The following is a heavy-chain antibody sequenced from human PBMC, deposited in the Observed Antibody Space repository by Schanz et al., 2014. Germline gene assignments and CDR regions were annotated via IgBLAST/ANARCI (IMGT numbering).Heavy chain of an antibody. Sequence: QVQLVESGGGVVQPGRLLRLSCAASGFMFSSYGMHWVRQAPGKGLEWVGVISYDGSKKSYADSVKGRFTISRDNSKNTLFLQMNSLRVEDSAIYDCAKDISDASGKDDYWGQGTLVTVSS. D-gene: IGHD2-15*01. V-gene: IGHV3-30*18. CDR2: ISYDGSKK. J-gene: IGHJ4*02. CDR3: AKDISDASGKDDY. CDR1: GFMFSSYG.